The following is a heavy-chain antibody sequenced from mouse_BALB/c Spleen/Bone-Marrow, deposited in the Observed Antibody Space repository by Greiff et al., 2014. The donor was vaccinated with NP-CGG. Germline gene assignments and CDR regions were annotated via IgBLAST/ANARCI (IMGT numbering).Heavy chain of an antibody. J-gene: IGHJ2*01. V-gene: IGHV14-3*02. CDR3: ARYYYGNSDFDY. CDR2: IDPANGNT. D-gene: IGHD1-1*01. Sequence: VQLQQSGAELVKPGASVKLSCTASGFKFKDTYMHWVKQRPKQGLEWIGRIDPANGNTKYDPKFQGKATITADTSSNTAYLQLSSLTSEDTAVYYCARYYYGNSDFDYWGQGTTLTVSS. CDR1: GFKFKDTY.